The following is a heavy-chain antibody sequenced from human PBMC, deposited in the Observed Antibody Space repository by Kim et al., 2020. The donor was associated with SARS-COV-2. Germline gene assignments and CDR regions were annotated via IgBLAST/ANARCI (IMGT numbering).Heavy chain of an antibody. D-gene: IGHD3-10*01. CDR2: IHPSTGNP. J-gene: IGHJ1*01. CDR1: GYTFTNYA. CDR3: ARAFQRWGTLSFREF. Sequence: ASVKVSCTASGYTFTNYAMNWVRLAPGQGPEWMGWIHPSTGNPTYAQGFTGRFVFSLDTPVTTAYLQINSLKADDTAIYYCARAFQRWGTLSFREFWGQG. V-gene: IGHV7-4-1*02.